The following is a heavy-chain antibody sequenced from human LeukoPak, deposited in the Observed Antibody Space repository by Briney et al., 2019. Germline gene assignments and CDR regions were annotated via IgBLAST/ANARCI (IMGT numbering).Heavy chain of an antibody. CDR3: ARGPGDEQQLVRHLDY. CDR2: INHSGST. J-gene: IGHJ4*02. V-gene: IGHV4-34*01. D-gene: IGHD6-13*01. CDR1: GGSFSGYY. Sequence: SETLSLTCAVYGGSFSGYYWSWIRQPPGKGLEWIGEINHSGSTNYNPSLKSRVTISVDTSKNQFSLKLSSVTAADTAVYYRARGPGDEQQLVRHLDYWGQGTLVTVSS.